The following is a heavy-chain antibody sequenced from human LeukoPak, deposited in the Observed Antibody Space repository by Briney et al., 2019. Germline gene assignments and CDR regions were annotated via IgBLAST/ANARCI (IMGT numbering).Heavy chain of an antibody. CDR3: ARWLRLGFDY. CDR1: GFSLRTSGAG. D-gene: IGHD5-12*01. J-gene: IGHJ4*02. V-gene: IGHV2-5*02. CDR2: IYWDDDK. Sequence: SGPTLVQPTRTLTLTCTFSGFSLRTSGAGVGWIRQPPGKALEWLALIYWDDDKRYSPSLKSRRTITKDTSKNQVVLTMTNMDPVDTAAYYCARWLRLGFDYWGQGTLVTVSS.